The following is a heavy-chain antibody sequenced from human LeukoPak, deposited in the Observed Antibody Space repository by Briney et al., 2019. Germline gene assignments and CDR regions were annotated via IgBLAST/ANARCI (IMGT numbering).Heavy chain of an antibody. Sequence: PGGSLRLSCAASGFTFSSYSMNWVRQAPGKGLEWVSSISSSSSYIYYADSVKGRFTISRDNAKNSLYLQMNSLRAEDTAVYYCASSYDSSGYYPTYHFDYWGQGTLVTVSS. CDR2: ISSSSSYI. CDR3: ASSYDSSGYYPTYHFDY. D-gene: IGHD3-22*01. CDR1: GFTFSSYS. V-gene: IGHV3-21*01. J-gene: IGHJ4*02.